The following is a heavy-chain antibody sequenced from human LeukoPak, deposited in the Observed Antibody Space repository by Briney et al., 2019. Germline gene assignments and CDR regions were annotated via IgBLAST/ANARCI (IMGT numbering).Heavy chain of an antibody. CDR1: GGSIRNYY. CDR3: ASDRGSGWFDY. V-gene: IGHV4-4*07. J-gene: IGHJ4*02. Sequence: SETLSLTCTVSGGSIRNYYWNWIRQPAGKGLEWVGRIQTSGNTNYTPSLKSRITISVDRSKNQVSLKLSSVTAADTAVYYCASDRGSGWFDYWGQGTMLTVSS. D-gene: IGHD6-19*01. CDR2: IQTSGNT.